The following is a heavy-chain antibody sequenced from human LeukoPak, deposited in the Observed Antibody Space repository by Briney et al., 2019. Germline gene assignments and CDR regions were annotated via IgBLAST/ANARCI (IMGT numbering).Heavy chain of an antibody. CDR2: IYYTGNI. CDR3: ASFLGDGTYYDFWSGYQWGDY. V-gene: IGHV4-39*07. CDR1: GGSISSSSYY. J-gene: IGHJ4*02. Sequence: SETLSLTCTVSGGSISSSSYYWGWIRQPPGKGLEWIGNIYYTGNIYYNPSLNSRVTVSVDTSKNQFSLQLESMTVADTAVYFCASFLGDGTYYDFWSGYQWGDYWGQGTLVTVSS. D-gene: IGHD3-3*01.